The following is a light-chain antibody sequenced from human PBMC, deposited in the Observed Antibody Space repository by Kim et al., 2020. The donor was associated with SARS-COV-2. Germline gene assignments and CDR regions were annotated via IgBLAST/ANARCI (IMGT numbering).Light chain of an antibody. J-gene: IGLJ3*02. V-gene: IGLV3-1*01. CDR3: QAWDSSTWV. Sequence: SYGLTQPPSVSVSPGQTATITCSGDNLGNKFACWYQQKPGQSPLLVIYQDNKRPSGIPERFSGSNSGNTATLTISGTRAVDEADYYCQAWDSSTWVFGGGTQLTVL. CDR2: QDN. CDR1: NLGNKF.